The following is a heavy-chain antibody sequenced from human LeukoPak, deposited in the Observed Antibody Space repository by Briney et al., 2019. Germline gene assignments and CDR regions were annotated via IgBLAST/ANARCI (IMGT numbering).Heavy chain of an antibody. D-gene: IGHD3-22*01. CDR3: ARGAYYYDSSGLAPFDY. Sequence: SVKVSCKASGGTFSSYAISWVRQAPGQGLEWMGGIIPIFGTANYAQKFQGRVTITTDEFTSTAYMELSSLRSEDAAVYYCARGAYYYDSSGLAPFDYWGQGTLVTVSS. J-gene: IGHJ4*02. CDR1: GGTFSSYA. V-gene: IGHV1-69*05. CDR2: IIPIFGTA.